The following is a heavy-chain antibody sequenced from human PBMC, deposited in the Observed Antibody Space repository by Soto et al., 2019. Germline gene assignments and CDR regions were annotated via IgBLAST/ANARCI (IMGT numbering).Heavy chain of an antibody. Sequence: SEMLSLTCTVCGGSISSSSYYWGWIRQPPGKGLEWIGSIYYSGSTYYNPSLKSRVTISVDTSKNQFSLKLSSVTAADTAVYSCARHGNRLFYGMDVWGQGTTVTVSS. D-gene: IGHD2-21*01. CDR1: GGSISSSSYY. CDR2: IYYSGST. J-gene: IGHJ6*02. CDR3: ARHGNRLFYGMDV. V-gene: IGHV4-39*01.